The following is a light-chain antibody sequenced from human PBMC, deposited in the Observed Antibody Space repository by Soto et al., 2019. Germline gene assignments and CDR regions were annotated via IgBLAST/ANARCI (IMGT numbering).Light chain of an antibody. V-gene: IGLV2-18*01. Sequence: QSVLTQPPSASGTPGQGVTISCSGSTSNIGSYYRVSWYQQPPGTAPKLLIYDVSNRPSGVPDRFSGSRSGHTASLTISGLQAEDEADYYCSLYTSSSTYVFGTGTKVTVL. J-gene: IGLJ1*01. CDR3: SLYTSSSTYV. CDR2: DVS. CDR1: TSNIGSYYR.